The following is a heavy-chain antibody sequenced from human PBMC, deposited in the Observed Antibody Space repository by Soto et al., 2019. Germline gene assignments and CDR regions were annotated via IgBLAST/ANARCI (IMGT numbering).Heavy chain of an antibody. CDR1: GFTFSDYY. J-gene: IGHJ4*02. D-gene: IGHD3-22*01. Sequence: QVQLVESGGGLVKPGGSLRLSCAASGFTFSDYYMSWIRQAPGKGLEWVSYISSGSSYTNYADSVRGRFTVSRDNAKSSLYLQLNGLRAEDTAVYYCATGQYYYDSSAYYYSWGQGTLVTVSS. CDR2: ISSGSSYT. CDR3: ATGQYYYDSSAYYYS. V-gene: IGHV3-11*05.